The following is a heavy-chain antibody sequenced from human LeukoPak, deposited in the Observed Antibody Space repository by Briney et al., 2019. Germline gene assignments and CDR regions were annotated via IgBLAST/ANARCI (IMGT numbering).Heavy chain of an antibody. Sequence: ASVKVSCKASGYTFTNYVITWVRQAPGQGLEWMGWISAFIGNTNYAQKLQGGVIMTTDTSTSTAYMELRSLRSDDTAVYYCARLTGTTPYYYYYMDVWGKGTTVTVSS. D-gene: IGHD1/OR15-1a*01. CDR3: ARLTGTTPYYYYYMDV. CDR1: GYTFTNYV. CDR2: ISAFIGNT. J-gene: IGHJ6*03. V-gene: IGHV1-18*01.